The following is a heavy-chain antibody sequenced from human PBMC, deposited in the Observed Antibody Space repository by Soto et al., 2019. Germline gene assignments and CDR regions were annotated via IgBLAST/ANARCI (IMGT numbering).Heavy chain of an antibody. D-gene: IGHD4-4*01. CDR1: GYTFTSYD. CDR3: ARARSTVKYYYGMDV. Sequence: ASVKVSCKASGYTFTSYDINWVRQATGQGLEWMGWMNPNSGNTGYAQKFQGRVTMTRNTSISTAYMELSSPRSEDTAVYYCARARSTVKYYYGMDVWGQGTTVTVSS. CDR2: MNPNSGNT. V-gene: IGHV1-8*01. J-gene: IGHJ6*02.